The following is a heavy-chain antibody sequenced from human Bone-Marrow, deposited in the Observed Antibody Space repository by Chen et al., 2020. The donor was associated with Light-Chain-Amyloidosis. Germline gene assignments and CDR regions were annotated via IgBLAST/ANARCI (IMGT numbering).Heavy chain of an antibody. CDR1: GFTVSSNY. D-gene: IGHD1-26*01. CDR3: ARDRGSYPGGGYFDY. CDR2: VYSDNYR. V-gene: IGHV3-53*01. J-gene: IGHJ4*02. Sequence: EVQLVESGGGLIQPGGSLRLSCAVSGFTVSSNYMTWVRQAPGKGLEWGCVVYSDNYRYYADPGKGRFTISRGNSKKTLSLQRNSLRAEDTAIYYCARDRGSYPGGGYFDYWGQGTLVTVSS.